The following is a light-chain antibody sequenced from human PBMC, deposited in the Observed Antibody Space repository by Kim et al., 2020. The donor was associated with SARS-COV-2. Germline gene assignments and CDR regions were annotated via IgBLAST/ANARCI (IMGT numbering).Light chain of an antibody. CDR2: DAS. J-gene: IGKJ1*01. Sequence: EIVLTQSPATLSLSPGERATLSCRASQSISSDLAWYQQKPGLPPRLLIYDASNGATGIPARFSGSGSGTDFTLTISSLEPEDFAVYYCQQRISWPRTFGQGTKVDIK. CDR3: QQRISWPRT. CDR1: QSISSD. V-gene: IGKV3-11*01.